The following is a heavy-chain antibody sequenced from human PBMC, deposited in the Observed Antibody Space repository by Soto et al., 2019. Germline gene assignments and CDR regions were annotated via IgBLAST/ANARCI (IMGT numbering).Heavy chain of an antibody. V-gene: IGHV3-33*01. CDR1: GFTFSSYG. D-gene: IGHD6-13*01. Sequence: GGSLRLSCAASGFTFSSYGMHWVRQAPGKGLEWVAVIWYDGSNKYYADSVKGRFTISRDNSKNTLYLQMNSLRAEDTAVYYCAREQYSSSWYGGFNYYYYGMDVWGQGTTVTVSS. J-gene: IGHJ6*02. CDR2: IWYDGSNK. CDR3: AREQYSSSWYGGFNYYYYGMDV.